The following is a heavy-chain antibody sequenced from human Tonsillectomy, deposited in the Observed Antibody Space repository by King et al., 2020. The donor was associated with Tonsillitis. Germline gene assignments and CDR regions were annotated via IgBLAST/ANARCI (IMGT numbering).Heavy chain of an antibody. CDR2: IRSKAYGGTT. Sequence: DVQLVESGGGLVQPGRSLRLSCSASGFTFGDYTMSWVRQAPGKGLEWVGFIRSKAYGGTTEYAASVKGRFTISRDDSTSIAYLQMNSLKTEDTAVYYCTASSTYSPGYYFSYMDVWGKGTTVTVSS. J-gene: IGHJ6*03. CDR3: TASSTYSPGYYFSYMDV. CDR1: GFTFGDYT. D-gene: IGHD6-13*01. V-gene: IGHV3-49*04.